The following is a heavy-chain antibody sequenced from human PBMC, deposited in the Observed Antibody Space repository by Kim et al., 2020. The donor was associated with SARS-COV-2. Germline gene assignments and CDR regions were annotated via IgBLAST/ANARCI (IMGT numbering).Heavy chain of an antibody. Sequence: GGSLRLSCAASGFTFSSYAMSWVRQAPGKGLEWVSAISGSGGSTYYADSVKGRFTISRDNSKNTLYLQMNSLRAEDTAVYYCAKDEDYYDFWSGYFEIWGQGTTVTVSS. D-gene: IGHD3-3*01. CDR1: GFTFSSYA. J-gene: IGHJ6*02. V-gene: IGHV3-23*01. CDR3: AKDEDYYDFWSGYFEI. CDR2: ISGSGGST.